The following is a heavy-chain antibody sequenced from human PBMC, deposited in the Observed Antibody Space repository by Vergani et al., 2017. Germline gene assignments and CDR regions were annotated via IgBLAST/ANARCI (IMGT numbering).Heavy chain of an antibody. Sequence: QVQLVASGGGLVRPGGSLRLSCAASGFIFSDYYMTWIRQTPGKGLEWLAHISDGGETKMYAESLKGRFTVSRDNTKNLLILQMKTLKVDDTATYYCGRKQSPESLMDKPIDIWGQGTLVTVSS. V-gene: IGHV3-11*01. CDR3: GRKQSPESLMDKPIDI. CDR1: GFIFSDYY. J-gene: IGHJ5*02. D-gene: IGHD1/OR15-1a*01. CDR2: ISDGGETK.